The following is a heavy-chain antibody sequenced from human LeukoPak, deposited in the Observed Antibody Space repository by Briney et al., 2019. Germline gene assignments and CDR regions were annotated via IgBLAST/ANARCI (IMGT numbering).Heavy chain of an antibody. V-gene: IGHV3-48*03. Sequence: GGSLRLSCAASGFTFSSYEMNWVRQAPGKGLEWDSYISSSGSTIYYADSVKGRFTISRDNAKNSLYLQMNSLRAEDTAVYYCARVGIWGSYNWFDPWGQVTLVTVSS. J-gene: IGHJ5*02. CDR2: ISSSGSTI. CDR3: ARVGIWGSYNWFDP. CDR1: GFTFSSYE. D-gene: IGHD2/OR15-2a*01.